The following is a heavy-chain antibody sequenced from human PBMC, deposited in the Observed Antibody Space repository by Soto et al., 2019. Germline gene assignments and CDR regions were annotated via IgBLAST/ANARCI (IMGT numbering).Heavy chain of an antibody. Sequence: EVQLLESGGGLVQPGGSLRLSCVASGFTFSAYDMNWVRQAPGKGLEWVSVVNGNGGSTYYADSVKGRFTISRDDSKNTVYLQMNSLRAEDTAVYYCRAYTYGQGADYWGQGTLVTVSS. CDR2: VNGNGGST. CDR3: RAYTYGQGADY. V-gene: IGHV3-23*01. CDR1: GFTFSAYD. J-gene: IGHJ4*02. D-gene: IGHD5-18*01.